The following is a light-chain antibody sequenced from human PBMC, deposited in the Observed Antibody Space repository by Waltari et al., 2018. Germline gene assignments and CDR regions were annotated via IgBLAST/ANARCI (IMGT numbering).Light chain of an antibody. CDR1: SSNLGNNV. V-gene: IGLV1-44*01. J-gene: IGLJ3*02. CDR2: RNC. CDR3: ASWDDSLNGHWV. Sequence: QSVLTQPPSASGTPGQRVTISCSGTSSNLGNNVVNCYQQVPGTAPKLRIYRNCLLPSGGPDRFSASNSGTSASLAISGLQSEDEAEYYCASWDDSLNGHWVFGGGTKVTVL.